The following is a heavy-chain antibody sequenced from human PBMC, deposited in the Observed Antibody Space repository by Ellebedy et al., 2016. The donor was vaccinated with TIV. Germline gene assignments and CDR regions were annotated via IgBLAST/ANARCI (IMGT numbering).Heavy chain of an antibody. Sequence: PGGSLRLSCAASGFTFTSYDMHWVRQAPGKGLEWVAVISFHGSNKYYADSVKGRFTISRDNSQNTLYLQMDSLKPEDTAVYYCVGGVWSRGGDWFDPWGQGTLVTVSS. CDR1: GFTFTSYD. J-gene: IGHJ5*02. CDR2: ISFHGSNK. V-gene: IGHV3-30*03. D-gene: IGHD3-16*01. CDR3: VGGVWSRGGDWFDP.